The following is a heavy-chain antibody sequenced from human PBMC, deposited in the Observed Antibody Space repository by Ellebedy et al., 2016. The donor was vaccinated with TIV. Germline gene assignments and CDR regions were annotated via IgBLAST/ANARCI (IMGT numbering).Heavy chain of an antibody. CDR1: GFSFSNYW. V-gene: IGHV3-7*03. D-gene: IGHD6-19*01. CDR2: INQYGSAE. Sequence: GESLKISCTASGFSFSNYWMHWVRQAPGKGLEWVASINQYGSAEYHVGSVKGRFTISRDNSKSSLYLQMNSLRADDTALYYCARGGVVAGADFWGQGTLVTVSS. J-gene: IGHJ4*02. CDR3: ARGGVVAGADF.